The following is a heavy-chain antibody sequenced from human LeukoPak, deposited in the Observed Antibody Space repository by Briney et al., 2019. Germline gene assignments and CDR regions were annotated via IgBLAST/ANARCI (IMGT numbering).Heavy chain of an antibody. J-gene: IGHJ6*02. CDR2: ISGSAGST. Sequence: PGGSLRLSCAASGFTFSSSAMSWVRQAPGKGLEWVSVISGSAGSTYYADSVKGRFAISRDNSKNTLYLQMNSLRAEDTAVYYCARAPGFSYGSYYYYGMDVWGQGTTVTVSS. D-gene: IGHD5-18*01. V-gene: IGHV3-23*01. CDR1: GFTFSSSA. CDR3: ARAPGFSYGSYYYYGMDV.